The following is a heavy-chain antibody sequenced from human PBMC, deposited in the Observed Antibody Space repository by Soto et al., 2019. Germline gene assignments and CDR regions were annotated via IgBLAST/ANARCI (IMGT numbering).Heavy chain of an antibody. CDR2: INAGNGNT. CDR1: GYTFTSYA. D-gene: IGHD1-26*01. CDR3: ARGGSLYWYFDL. J-gene: IGHJ2*01. Sequence: QVQLVQSGAEVKKPGASVKVSCKASGYTFTSYAMHWVRQAPGQRLDWMGWINAGNGNTKYSQKFQGRVIITRDTSASTAYMELSSLRSEDTALYYCARGGSLYWYFDLWGRGTLVTVSS. V-gene: IGHV1-3*01.